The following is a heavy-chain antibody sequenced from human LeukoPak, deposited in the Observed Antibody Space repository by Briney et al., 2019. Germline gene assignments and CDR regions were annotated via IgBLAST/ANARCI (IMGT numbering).Heavy chain of an antibody. Sequence: PGGSLRLSCAASGSTVSSNYMSWVRQAPGKGLEWVSVIYSGGATYYTDSVKGRFTISRDNSKNTLYLQMNSLRAEDTAVYYCARDPGVVLPYFDYWGQGTLVTVSS. J-gene: IGHJ4*02. CDR1: GSTVSSNY. D-gene: IGHD2-15*01. CDR2: IYSGGAT. V-gene: IGHV3-53*01. CDR3: ARDPGVVLPYFDY.